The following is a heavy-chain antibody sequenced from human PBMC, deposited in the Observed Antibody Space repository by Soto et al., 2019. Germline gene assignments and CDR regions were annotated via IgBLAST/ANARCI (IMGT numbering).Heavy chain of an antibody. CDR3: ARQGSSPRIKKDY. CDR1: GGSISSSSYY. D-gene: IGHD2-15*01. V-gene: IGHV4-39*01. J-gene: IGHJ4*02. Sequence: SETLSLTCTVSGGSISSSSYYWGWIRQPPRTGQERIGSIYNSGSTYYNPSLKSRDTISVDTSKNQFSLKLSSVTAANSAVYYCARQGSSPRIKKDYWGQGTLVTVSS. CDR2: IYNSGST.